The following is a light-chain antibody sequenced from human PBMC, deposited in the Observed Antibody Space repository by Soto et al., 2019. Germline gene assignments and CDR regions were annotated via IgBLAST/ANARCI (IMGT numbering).Light chain of an antibody. J-gene: IGLJ2*01. CDR2: GNN. CDR1: GSSIGTNT. V-gene: IGLV1-44*01. Sequence: QLVLTQPPSASGNPGQRVTISCSGSGSSIGTNTVNWYRQLPGTAPKLLIYGNNQRPSGVPDRFSGSKSGTSASLAISGLQSEDEAEYYCAAWDGSLNNVLFGGGTKLTVL. CDR3: AAWDGSLNNVL.